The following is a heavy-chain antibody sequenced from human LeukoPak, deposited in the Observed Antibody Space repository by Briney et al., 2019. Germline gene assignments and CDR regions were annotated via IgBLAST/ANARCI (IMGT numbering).Heavy chain of an antibody. Sequence: GAPVKVSCKASGYTFTRNYINWLRQAPGQGLEWTGMIDPSGGGTAYAQKFQDRVTMTSDTSTSTVYMELNSLRSEDTAVYYCARLIGDYYDNSRSSYWHGHLDYWGQGALVTVSS. D-gene: IGHD3-22*01. J-gene: IGHJ4*02. CDR1: GYTFTRNY. CDR2: IDPSGGGT. CDR3: ARLIGDYYDNSRSSYWHGHLDY. V-gene: IGHV1-46*01.